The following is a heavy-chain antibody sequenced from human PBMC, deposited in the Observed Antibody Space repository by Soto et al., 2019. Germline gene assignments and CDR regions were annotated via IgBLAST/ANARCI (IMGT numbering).Heavy chain of an antibody. J-gene: IGHJ4*02. CDR1: GGTFSSYA. V-gene: IGHV1-69*01. CDR2: IIPIFGTA. Sequence: QVQLVQSGAEVKKPGSSVKVSCKASGGTFSSYAISWVRQAPGQGLEWMGGIIPIFGTANYAQKFQGRVTITADESMRTAYMELSSMRSEDTAMYYCAPSWIPGEKGDHPRGTEYWGQGTLVTVSS. D-gene: IGHD2-21*01. CDR3: APSWIPGEKGDHPRGTEY.